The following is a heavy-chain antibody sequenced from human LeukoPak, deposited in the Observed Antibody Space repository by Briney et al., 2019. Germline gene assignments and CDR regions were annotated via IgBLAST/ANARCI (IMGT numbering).Heavy chain of an antibody. D-gene: IGHD3-3*01. CDR3: ARVVLYYDFWSAYFHD. J-gene: IGHJ4*02. V-gene: IGHV3-48*03. Sequence: PGGSLRLSCAASGFSFSSYEMNWVRQAPGKGLEWVSYISGSGTTIYYADSVKGRFTISRDNAENSLYLQMNSLRAEDTAVYYCARVVLYYDFWSAYFHDWGQGTLVTVSS. CDR1: GFSFSSYE. CDR2: ISGSGTTI.